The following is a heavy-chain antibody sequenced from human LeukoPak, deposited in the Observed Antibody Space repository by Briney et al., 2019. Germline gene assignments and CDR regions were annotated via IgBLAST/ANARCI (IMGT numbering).Heavy chain of an antibody. CDR3: ARARGYSYIVDY. Sequence: SETLSLTCAVSGGSISSGGYSWSWIRQPPGKGLEWIGYIYHSGSTYYNPSLKSRVTIPVDRSKNQFSLKLSSVTAADTAVYYCARARGYSYIVDYWGQGTLVTVSS. CDR2: IYHSGST. CDR1: GGSISSGGYS. V-gene: IGHV4-30-2*01. J-gene: IGHJ4*02. D-gene: IGHD5-18*01.